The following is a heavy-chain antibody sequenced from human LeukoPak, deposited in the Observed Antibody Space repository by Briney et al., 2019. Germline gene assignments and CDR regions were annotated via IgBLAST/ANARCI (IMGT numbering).Heavy chain of an antibody. CDR3: TRAGRSYYYGMDV. D-gene: IGHD3-3*01. CDR2: IRSKAYGGTT. CDR1: GFTFGDYA. V-gene: IGHV3-49*04. J-gene: IGHJ6*04. Sequence: HPGGSLRLSCTASGFTFGDYAMSWVRQAPGKGLEWVGFIRSKAYGGTTEYAASVKGRFTIPRDDSKSIAYLQMNSLKTEDTAVYYCTRAGRSYYYGMDVWGKGTTVTVSS.